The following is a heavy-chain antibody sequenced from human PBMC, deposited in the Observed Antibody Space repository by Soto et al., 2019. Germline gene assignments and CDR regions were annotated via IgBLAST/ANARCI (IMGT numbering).Heavy chain of an antibody. CDR3: ARRYGGNFDY. V-gene: IGHV4-31*03. Sequence: PSETLSLTCTVSGGSISSGGYYWSWIRQHPGKGLEWIGYIYYSGSTYYNPSLKSRVTISVDTSKNQFSLKLTSVTAADTAVYYCARRYGGNFDYWGQGTLVTVSS. CDR2: IYYSGST. CDR1: GGSISSGGYY. J-gene: IGHJ4*02. D-gene: IGHD1-26*01.